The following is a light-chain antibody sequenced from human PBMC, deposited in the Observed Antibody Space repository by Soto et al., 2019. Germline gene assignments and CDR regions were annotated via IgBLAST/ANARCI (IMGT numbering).Light chain of an antibody. J-gene: IGKJ1*01. V-gene: IGKV1-27*01. CDR2: AAS. Sequence: DIQMTQSPSSLSASVGDRVTITCRASQGISNFLAWYQQKPGKVPKLLICAASTLQSGVPSRFSGSGSGTDFTLTITSLQPEDVATYYCQKYNSAPWTFGQGTKVEIK. CDR1: QGISNF. CDR3: QKYNSAPWT.